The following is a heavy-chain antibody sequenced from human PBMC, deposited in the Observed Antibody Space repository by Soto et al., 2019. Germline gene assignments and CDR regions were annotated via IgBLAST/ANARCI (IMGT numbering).Heavy chain of an antibody. V-gene: IGHV1-3*01. CDR3: AREVPYGYSRFDY. CDR2: VNAGNDNT. CDR1: GYTFTNNV. D-gene: IGHD5-18*01. J-gene: IGHJ4*02. Sequence: ASVKVSCKTSGYTFTNNVIHWVRQAPGQRLEWIGWVNAGNDNTKWSREFQGRLTLTKDTSATTAYMELSSLTPEDTAIYFCAREVPYGYSRFDYWGQGTQVTVSS.